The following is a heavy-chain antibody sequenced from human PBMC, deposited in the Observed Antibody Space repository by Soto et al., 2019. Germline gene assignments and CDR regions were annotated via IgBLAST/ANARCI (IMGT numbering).Heavy chain of an antibody. J-gene: IGHJ4*02. D-gene: IGHD3-22*01. Sequence: EVQLLESGGGLVQPEGSLRLSCAASGFTFSSYAMSWVRQAPGKGLEWVSAISGSGGSTYYADSVKGRFTISRDNSKNTLYLQMNSLRAEDTAVYYCAKQASKAGGYYYDYFDYWGQGTLVTVSS. CDR2: ISGSGGST. CDR1: GFTFSSYA. CDR3: AKQASKAGGYYYDYFDY. V-gene: IGHV3-23*01.